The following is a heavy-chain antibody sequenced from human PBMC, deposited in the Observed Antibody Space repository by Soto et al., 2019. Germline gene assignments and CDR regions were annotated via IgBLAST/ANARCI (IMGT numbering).Heavy chain of an antibody. D-gene: IGHD6-19*01. Sequence: QVQLVESGGGVVQPGRSLRLSCAASGFTFSSYGMHWVRQAPGKGLEWVAVISYDGSNKYYVDSVKGRFTISRDNSKNTLYLQMNSLRAEDTAVYYCAKDSRSLAVAGLDYWGQGTLVTVSS. V-gene: IGHV3-30*18. CDR2: ISYDGSNK. CDR1: GFTFSSYG. J-gene: IGHJ4*02. CDR3: AKDSRSLAVAGLDY.